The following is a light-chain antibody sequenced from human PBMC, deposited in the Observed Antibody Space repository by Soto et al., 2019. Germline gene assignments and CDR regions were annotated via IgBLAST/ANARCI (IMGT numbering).Light chain of an antibody. Sequence: QSVLTQPPSASGTPGQRVTISCSGSSSNLGSSYVFWYQQLPGTAPKLLIYSNTQRPSGVPDRFSGSKSGTSASLAISGLRSEDEDDYYCAAWDDSLGGHVFGTGTKVTVL. CDR3: AAWDDSLGGHV. J-gene: IGLJ1*01. CDR1: SSNLGSSY. V-gene: IGLV1-47*02. CDR2: SNT.